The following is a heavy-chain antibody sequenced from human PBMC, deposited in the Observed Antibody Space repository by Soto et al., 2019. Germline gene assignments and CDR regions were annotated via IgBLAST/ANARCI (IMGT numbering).Heavy chain of an antibody. J-gene: IGHJ4*02. D-gene: IGHD1-1*01. Sequence: ASVKVSCKASGYTFSDYYIHWVRQAPGPGLEWMGGINPNSGGTKYAPKFQGGATLTRNTSITTAYMEVSRLRSGDTAVYYCAREPATAKPEGVDFWGQGTLVTVSS. CDR2: INPNSGGT. V-gene: IGHV1-2*02. CDR3: AREPATAKPEGVDF. CDR1: GYTFSDYY.